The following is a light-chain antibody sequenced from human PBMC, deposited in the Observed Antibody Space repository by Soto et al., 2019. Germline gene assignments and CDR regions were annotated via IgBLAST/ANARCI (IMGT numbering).Light chain of an antibody. J-gene: IGKJ5*01. V-gene: IGKV3-20*01. CDR1: QSVSSSY. CDR2: GAS. CDR3: QQYGSSIT. Sequence: EIVLTQSPGTLSLSPGERATLSCRASQSVSSSYLAWYQQKPGQAPRLLIYGASSRATGIPDRFSGSGSGTQFTLTISRLEPEDFAVYYCQQYGSSITFGQGTRLEIK.